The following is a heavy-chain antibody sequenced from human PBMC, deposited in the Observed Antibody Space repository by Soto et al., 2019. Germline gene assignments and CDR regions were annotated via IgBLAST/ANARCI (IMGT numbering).Heavy chain of an antibody. CDR3: ERNSWEMATSYVYGPFAY. CDR2: IIPIFGTA. J-gene: IGHJ4*02. D-gene: IGHD3-16*01. V-gene: IGHV1-69*01. Sequence: QVQLVQSGAEVKKPGSSVQVSCKASGGTCRRYAISWVRQAPGPGLPWMGGIIPIFGTANYAQKFQGRVTITADEATSTAYMEMSSLRAEDTAVYYCERNSWEMATSYVYGPFAYCGQGTMVTVSS. CDR1: GGTCRRYA.